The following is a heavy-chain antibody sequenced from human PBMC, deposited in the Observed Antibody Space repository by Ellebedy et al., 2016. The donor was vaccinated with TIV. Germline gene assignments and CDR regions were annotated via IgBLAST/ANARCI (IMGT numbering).Heavy chain of an antibody. Sequence: GGSLRLXXAASGFTFSTNAMSWVRQAPGKGLEWVSAIGNSDETYYADSVRGRFTISRDSSKNTLYLQMNTPRAEDTALYYCAKDILRWAFDYWGQGTLVTVSS. CDR3: AKDILRWAFDY. V-gene: IGHV3-23*01. CDR1: GFTFSTNA. CDR2: IGNSDET. D-gene: IGHD4-23*01. J-gene: IGHJ4*02.